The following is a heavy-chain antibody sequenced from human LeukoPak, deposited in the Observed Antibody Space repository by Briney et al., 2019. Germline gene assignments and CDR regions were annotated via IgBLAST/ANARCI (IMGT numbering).Heavy chain of an antibody. CDR3: ARGLFDCSGGSCSLYYCDY. J-gene: IGHJ4*02. D-gene: IGHD2-15*01. CDR2: IYTSGST. Sequence: SETLSLTCTVSGGSISSYYWSWIRQPAGKGLEWIGHIYTSGSTNYNTSLKSRVTMSVDTSKNQFSLKLTSVTAADTAVYYCARGLFDCSGGSCSLYYCDYWGQGTLVTASS. CDR1: GGSISSYY. V-gene: IGHV4-4*07.